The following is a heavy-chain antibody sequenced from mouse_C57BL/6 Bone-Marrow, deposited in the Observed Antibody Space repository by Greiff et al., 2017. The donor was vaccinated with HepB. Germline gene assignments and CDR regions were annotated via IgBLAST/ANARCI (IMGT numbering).Heavy chain of an antibody. V-gene: IGHV1-64*01. D-gene: IGHD1-1*01. CDR3: ASPSTVVPDYYAMDY. Sequence: QVQLQQPGAELVKPGASVKLSCKASGYTFTSYWMHWVKQRPGQGLEWIGMIHPNSGSTNYNEKFKSKATLTVDKSSSTAYMQLSSLTSEDSAVYYCASPSTVVPDYYAMDYWGQGTSVTVSS. J-gene: IGHJ4*01. CDR1: GYTFTSYW. CDR2: IHPNSGST.